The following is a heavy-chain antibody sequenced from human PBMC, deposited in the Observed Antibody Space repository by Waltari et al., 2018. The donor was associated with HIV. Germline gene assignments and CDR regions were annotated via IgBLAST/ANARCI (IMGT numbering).Heavy chain of an antibody. V-gene: IGHV3-15*02. Sequence: EVQLVESGGALVKPGGSLRLSCAASGFPFSNAWMSWVRQAPGKGLEWVGRIKSKSDGGTTYATPVKGRFIISRNDSKNMLYLQMKSLKTEDTAVYYCRTSSDYGDPPVDYWGQGTLVTVAS. D-gene: IGHD4-17*01. CDR3: RTSSDYGDPPVDY. CDR2: IKSKSDGGTT. CDR1: GFPFSNAW. J-gene: IGHJ4*02.